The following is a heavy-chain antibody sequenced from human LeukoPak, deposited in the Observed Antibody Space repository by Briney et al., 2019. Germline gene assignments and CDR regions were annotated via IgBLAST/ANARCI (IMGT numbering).Heavy chain of an antibody. J-gene: IGHJ4*02. CDR3: ARDSNQLLDY. CDR2: IYYSGST. V-gene: IGHV4-31*03. D-gene: IGHD2-2*01. Sequence: SETLSLTCTVSGGSISSGGYYWSWIRQHPGKRLEWIGYIYYSGSTYYNPSLKSRVTISVDTSKNQFSLKLSSVTAADTAVYYCARDSNQLLDYWGQGTLVTVSS. CDR1: GGSISSGGYY.